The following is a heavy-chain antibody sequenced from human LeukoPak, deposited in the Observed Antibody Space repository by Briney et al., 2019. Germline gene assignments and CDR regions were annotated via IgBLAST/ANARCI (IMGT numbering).Heavy chain of an antibody. CDR3: ARVGEVSSSGWY. V-gene: IGHV4-39*07. J-gene: IGHJ4*02. D-gene: IGHD6-19*01. CDR1: GGSTSSSSYY. Sequence: PSETLSLTCTVSGGSTSSSSYYWGWIRQPPGKGLEWIGSIYYSGSTNYNPSLKSRVTISVDKSKNQFSLKLSSVTAADTAVYYCARVGEVSSSGWYWGQGTLVTVSS. CDR2: IYYSGST.